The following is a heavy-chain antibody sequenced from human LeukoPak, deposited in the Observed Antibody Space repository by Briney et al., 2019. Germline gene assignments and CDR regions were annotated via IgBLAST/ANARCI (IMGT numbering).Heavy chain of an antibody. V-gene: IGHV3-7*01. D-gene: IGHD1-26*01. CDR3: ARDSGNYHFDH. Sequence: GGSLRLSCEASRFTFSSYWMSWVRQAPGKGLEWVANIKQDGSQKYYGDSVKGRFTISRDNAKNSMYLQMNSLRVEDTAVYYCARDSGNYHFDHCGQGALVTVSS. CDR1: RFTFSSYW. CDR2: IKQDGSQK. J-gene: IGHJ4*02.